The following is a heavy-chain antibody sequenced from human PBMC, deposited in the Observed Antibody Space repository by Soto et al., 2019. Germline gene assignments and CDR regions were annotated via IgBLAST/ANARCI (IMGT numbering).Heavy chain of an antibody. Sequence: SETLSLTCVVYGGSFSDYHWSWIRQPPGKGLEWIGEIKHRGSINYNPSLKSRVTISLDTSKNQFSLKLNYVTAADTAVYYCATMAAGTSYYNNGMDVWGQGTTVTVSS. CDR3: ATMAAGTSYYNNGMDV. CDR2: IKHRGSI. V-gene: IGHV4-34*01. CDR1: GGSFSDYH. J-gene: IGHJ6*02. D-gene: IGHD6-13*01.